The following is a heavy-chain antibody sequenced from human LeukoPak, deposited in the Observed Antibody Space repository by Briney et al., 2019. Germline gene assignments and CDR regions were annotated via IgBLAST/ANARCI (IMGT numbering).Heavy chain of an antibody. J-gene: IGHJ2*01. CDR1: GDSISSDY. Sequence: SETLSLTCTVSGDSISSDYWNWIRQPPGKGLEWIGYMFYSGSTNYNPSLKRRVTISVDTSKNQFSLKLSSVTAADTAVYYCARRGVSTISWYFDLWGRGTLVTVSS. V-gene: IGHV4-59*08. CDR3: ARRGVSTISWYFDL. CDR2: MFYSGST. D-gene: IGHD5/OR15-5a*01.